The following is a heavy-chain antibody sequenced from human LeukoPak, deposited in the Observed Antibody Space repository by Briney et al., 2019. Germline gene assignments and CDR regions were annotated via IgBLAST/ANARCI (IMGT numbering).Heavy chain of an antibody. CDR1: GFTFSSYA. D-gene: IGHD2-2*01. Sequence: HPGGSLRLSCAASGFTFSSYAMHWVRQAPGKGLEWVAVISCDGSNKYYADSVKARFTISRENSKNTLYLQMNSLRAEDTAVYYCARDLYCSSTSCGYYYGMDVWGKGTTVSVSS. V-gene: IGHV3-30*04. CDR3: ARDLYCSSTSCGYYYGMDV. CDR2: ISCDGSNK. J-gene: IGHJ6*04.